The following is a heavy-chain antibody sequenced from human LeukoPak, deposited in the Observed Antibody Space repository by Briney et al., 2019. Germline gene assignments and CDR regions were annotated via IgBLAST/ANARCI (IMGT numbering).Heavy chain of an antibody. CDR2: INPSGGST. J-gene: IGHJ4*02. D-gene: IGHD3-22*01. CDR3: AREPYYYDSSGYYYFDY. V-gene: IGHV1-46*01. CDR1: GYTFTNYY. Sequence: ASVKVSCKASGYTFTNYYIHWVRQAPGQGLEWMGIINPSGGSTSYAQKFQGRVTITADESTSTAYMELSSLRSEDTAVYYCAREPYYYDSSGYYYFDYWGQGTLVTVSS.